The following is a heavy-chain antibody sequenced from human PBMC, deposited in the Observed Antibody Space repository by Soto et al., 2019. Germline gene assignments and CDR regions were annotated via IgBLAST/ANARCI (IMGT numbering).Heavy chain of an antibody. D-gene: IGHD3-22*01. CDR2: IIPIFGTA. CDR1: GGTFSSYA. Sequence: QVQLVQSGAEVKKPGSSVKVSCKASGGTFSSYAISWVRQAPGQGLEWMGGIIPIFGTANYAQKFQGRVTITADESTSTAYMELSSLRSEDTAVYYCARKWVTTIGIVMGGMDVWGQGTTVTVSS. CDR3: ARKWVTTIGIVMGGMDV. J-gene: IGHJ6*02. V-gene: IGHV1-69*01.